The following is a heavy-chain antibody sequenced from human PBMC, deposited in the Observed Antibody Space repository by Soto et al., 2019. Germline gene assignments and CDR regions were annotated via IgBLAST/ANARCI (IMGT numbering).Heavy chain of an antibody. V-gene: IGHV4-34*01. CDR3: ARRGRDYIWGSSRTLEP. CDR2: INHSGST. D-gene: IGHD3-16*01. Sequence: QVQLQQWGAGLLKPSETLSLTCAVYGGSFSGYYWSWIRQPPGKGLEWIGEINHSGSTNYNPSLKSRVTISVDTSKNQFSLKLSSVTAADTAVYYCARRGRDYIWGSSRTLEPWGQGTLVTVSS. J-gene: IGHJ5*02. CDR1: GGSFSGYY.